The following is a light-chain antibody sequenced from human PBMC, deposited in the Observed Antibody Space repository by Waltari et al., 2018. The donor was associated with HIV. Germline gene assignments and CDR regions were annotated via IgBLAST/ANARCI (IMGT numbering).Light chain of an antibody. Sequence: QSVQTQPPSASGTPGRRVAIPCSGSSFTIGSRYVYWYQQLPGTAPKLLIYRNNQRPSGVPDRFSGSKSGTSASLAISGLRSEDEADYYCTAWDDSLSVWVFGGGTKLTVL. J-gene: IGLJ3*02. CDR3: TAWDDSLSVWV. CDR1: SFTIGSRY. V-gene: IGLV1-47*01. CDR2: RNN.